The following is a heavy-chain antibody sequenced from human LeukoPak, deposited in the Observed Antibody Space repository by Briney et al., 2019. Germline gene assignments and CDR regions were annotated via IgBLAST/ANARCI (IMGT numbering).Heavy chain of an antibody. CDR3: ARTHYDSSGYYYPGRWYFDL. V-gene: IGHV4-30-2*06. D-gene: IGHD3-22*01. CDR1: GGSISSGGHP. CDR2: IYDGGST. Sequence: TLSLTCIVSGGSISSGGHPWSWIRQSPGKGLEWIGYIYDGGSTFYNPSLKSRVTMSIDTSKNQFSLKLSSVTAADTAVYYCARTHYDSSGYYYPGRWYFDLWGRGTLVTVSS. J-gene: IGHJ2*01.